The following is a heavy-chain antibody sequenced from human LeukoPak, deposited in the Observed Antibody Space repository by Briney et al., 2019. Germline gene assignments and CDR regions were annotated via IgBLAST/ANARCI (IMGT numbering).Heavy chain of an antibody. CDR3: AASPYHYGDFPRGNWFDP. Sequence: SETLSLTCTVSSGSISSSSYYWGWIRQPPGKGLEWIGSIYYSGSTYYNPSLKSRVTISVDTSKNQFSLKLSSVTAADTAVYYCAASPYHYGDFPRGNWFDPWGQGTLVTVSS. CDR1: SGSISSSSYY. J-gene: IGHJ5*02. V-gene: IGHV4-39*07. CDR2: IYYSGST. D-gene: IGHD4-17*01.